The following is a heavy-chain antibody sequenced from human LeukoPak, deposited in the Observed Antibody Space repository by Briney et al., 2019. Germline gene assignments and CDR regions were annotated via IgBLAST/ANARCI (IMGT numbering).Heavy chain of an antibody. D-gene: IGHD3-10*01. J-gene: IGHJ4*02. V-gene: IGHV3-11*04. Sequence: LSLTCAVYGGSFSGYYWSWIRQAPGKGLEWISYITGSGSTIDYADSVKGRFTISRDNAKNSLYLQMNSLRAEDTAVYYCVRANYGFDYWGQGTLVTVSS. CDR1: GGSFSGYY. CDR2: ITGSGSTI. CDR3: VRANYGFDY.